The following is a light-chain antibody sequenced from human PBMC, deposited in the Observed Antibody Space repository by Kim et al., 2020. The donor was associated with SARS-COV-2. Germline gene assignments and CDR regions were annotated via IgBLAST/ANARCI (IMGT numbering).Light chain of an antibody. CDR1: QSVVSTY. CDR3: QAYGRT. CDR2: GAS. V-gene: IGKV3-20*01. Sequence: LSLSPGERATLSCRASQSVVSTYFTWYQQKPGQAPRLLSHGASRRATGIPDRFSGSGSGTDFTLTINRLEPEDFAVYYCQAYGRTFGQGTKVDIK. J-gene: IGKJ1*01.